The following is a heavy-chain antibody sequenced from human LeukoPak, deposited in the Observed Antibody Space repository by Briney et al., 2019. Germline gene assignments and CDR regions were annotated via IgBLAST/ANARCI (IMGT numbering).Heavy chain of an antibody. D-gene: IGHD3-10*01. V-gene: IGHV3-23*01. Sequence: PGGSLSLSCAASGFTFSSYSMSWVRQAPGKGLEWVSAISGSGGSTYYADSVKGRFTISRDNSKNTLYLQMNSLRAEDTAVYYCAKISEDYYGSGARWFDPWGQGTLVTVSS. CDR3: AKISEDYYGSGARWFDP. CDR1: GFTFSSYS. J-gene: IGHJ5*02. CDR2: ISGSGGST.